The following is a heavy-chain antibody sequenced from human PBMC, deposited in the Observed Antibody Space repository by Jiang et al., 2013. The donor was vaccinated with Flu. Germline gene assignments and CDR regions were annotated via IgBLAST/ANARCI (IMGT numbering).Heavy chain of an antibody. CDR3: ARINYDFWSGYANLDY. Sequence: GSGLVKPSETLSLTCTVSGGSVSSGSYYWSWIRQPPGKGLEWIGYIYYSGSTNYNPSLKSRVTISVDTSKNQFSLKLSSVTAADTAVYYCARINYDFWSGYANLDYVGPGNPGHRLL. CDR1: GGSVSSGSYY. CDR2: IYYSGST. D-gene: IGHD3-3*01. J-gene: IGHJ4*02. V-gene: IGHV4-61*01.